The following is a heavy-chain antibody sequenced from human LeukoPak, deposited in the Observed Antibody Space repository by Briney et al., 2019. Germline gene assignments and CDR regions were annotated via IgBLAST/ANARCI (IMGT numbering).Heavy chain of an antibody. V-gene: IGHV3-23*01. CDR2: ISGNGGRT. CDR1: GFTFSILD. D-gene: IGHD3-22*01. Sequence: GGSLRLSCAASGFTFSILDMSWVRQAPGKGLEWVSAISGNGGRTYYADSVKGRFTISRDNSKNTLYLQMNSLRAEDTAVYYCVRDSSGYYRYFDYWGQGTLVTVSS. CDR3: VRDSSGYYRYFDY. J-gene: IGHJ4*02.